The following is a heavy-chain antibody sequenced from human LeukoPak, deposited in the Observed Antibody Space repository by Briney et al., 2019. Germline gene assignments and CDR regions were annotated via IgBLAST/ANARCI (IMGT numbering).Heavy chain of an antibody. CDR3: ARGVAGTPLTDY. J-gene: IGHJ4*02. CDR2: INPNSGGT. D-gene: IGHD6-19*01. CDR1: GYTFTDYY. V-gene: IGHV1-2*02. Sequence: ASVNLSCKASGYTFTDYYVHWVRQAPGPGLEWMGWINPNSGGTNYAKKFKGRVTMTSDTSISIAYMELSRLRSDDTAVYYCARGVAGTPLTDYWGQGNRVIVS.